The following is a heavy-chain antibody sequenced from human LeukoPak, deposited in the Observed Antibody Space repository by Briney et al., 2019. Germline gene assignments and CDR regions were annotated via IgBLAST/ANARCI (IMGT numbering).Heavy chain of an antibody. CDR3: ARSSYMTTVLGGWFDP. J-gene: IGHJ5*02. CDR2: IIPIFGTA. Sequence: SVKVSCKASGGTFSSYAISWVRQAPGQGLEWMGGIIPIFGTANYAQKFQGRVTITADESTSTAYMELSSLRSEDTAVYYCARSSYMTTVLGGWFDPWGQGTLVTVSS. D-gene: IGHD4-11*01. CDR1: GGTFSSYA. V-gene: IGHV1-69*01.